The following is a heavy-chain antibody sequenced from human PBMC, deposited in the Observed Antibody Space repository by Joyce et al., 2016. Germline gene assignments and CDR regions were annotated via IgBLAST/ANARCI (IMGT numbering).Heavy chain of an antibody. J-gene: IGHJ3*02. CDR2: IGTACDP. D-gene: IGHD3-16*01. CDR1: GFTFSAYE. CDR3: ARERGGGMSAFDI. V-gene: IGHV3-13*05. Sequence: EVQLVEAGGALVQPGGSLRLSCAASGFTFSAYEIHWVRQTKGKGLEWVAAIGTACDPYYAGSVNGRFTISRENAKSSLFLQMNSLGAEDTAVYYCARERGGGMSAFDIWGQGTMVTVSS.